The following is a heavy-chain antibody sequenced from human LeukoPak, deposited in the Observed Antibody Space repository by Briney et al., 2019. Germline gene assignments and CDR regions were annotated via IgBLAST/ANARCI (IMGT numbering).Heavy chain of an antibody. V-gene: IGHV5-51*01. CDR2: IYPGESDT. CDR3: ARRYNWNYDYFDY. CDR1: GYTFTSYW. Sequence: GESLKISCKGSGYTFTSYWIGWVRQMPGKGLEWMGIIYPGESDTRYSPSFQGQVTISADKSISTAYLQWSSLKASDTAMYYCARRYNWNYDYFDYWGQGTLVTVSS. J-gene: IGHJ4*02. D-gene: IGHD1-7*01.